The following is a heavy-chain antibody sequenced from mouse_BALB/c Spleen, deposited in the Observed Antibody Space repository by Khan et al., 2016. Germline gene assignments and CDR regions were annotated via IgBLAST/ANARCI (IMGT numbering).Heavy chain of an antibody. D-gene: IGHD2-13*01. CDR3: TRGGLAFAY. Sequence: QVQLQQSGAELVKPGASVKLSCKASGYTFTSYYMYWVKQRPGQGLEWIGEINPSNGGTNFNEKFMSKATLTVDKSSSTAYMQLSSLTSEDSAVYYCTRGGLAFAYWGQGTLDTVSA. CDR2: INPSNGGT. CDR1: GYTFTSYY. J-gene: IGHJ3*01. V-gene: IGHV1S81*02.